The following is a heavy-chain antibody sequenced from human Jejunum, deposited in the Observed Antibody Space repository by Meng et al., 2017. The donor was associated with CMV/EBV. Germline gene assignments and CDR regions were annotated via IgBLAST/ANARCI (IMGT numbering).Heavy chain of an antibody. V-gene: IGHV4-30-4*08. Sequence: QVLPQESGPVLVKPSQTLSLTCSVSGGSIGSGDYYWSWIRQPPGKGLEWIGYIHDTGSTYYNPSLKSRVDISLGTSRNHFSLTLSSVTAEDTAVYFCARGSIFVSFNSWGQGTLVTVSS. CDR2: IHDTGST. CDR1: GGSIGSGDYY. D-gene: IGHD3-3*01. CDR3: ARGSIFVSFNS. J-gene: IGHJ4*02.